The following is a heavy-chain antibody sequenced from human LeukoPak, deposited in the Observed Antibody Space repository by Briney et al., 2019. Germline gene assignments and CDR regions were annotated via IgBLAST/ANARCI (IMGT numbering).Heavy chain of an antibody. CDR3: ARGYYDILTGYYNWFDP. CDR1: GGSISSSNW. CDR2: IYHSGST. V-gene: IGHV4-4*02. Sequence: PSGTLSLTCAVSGGSISSSNWWSWVRQPPGKGLEWIEEIYHSGSTNYNSSLKSRVTISVDTSKNQFSLKLSSVTAADTAVYYCARGYYDILTGYYNWFDPWGQGTLVTVSS. D-gene: IGHD3-9*01. J-gene: IGHJ5*02.